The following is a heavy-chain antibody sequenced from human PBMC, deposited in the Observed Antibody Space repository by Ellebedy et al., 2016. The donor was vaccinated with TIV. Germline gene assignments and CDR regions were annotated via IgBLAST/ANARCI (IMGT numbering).Heavy chain of an antibody. Sequence: GGSLRLXXAASGFTFSSYAMHWVRQAPGKGLEWVAVISYDGSNKYYADSVKGRFTISRDNSKNTLYLQMNSLRAEDTAVYYCARDRRYSQIQGDFDYWGQGTLVTVSS. CDR1: GFTFSSYA. CDR2: ISYDGSNK. V-gene: IGHV3-30-3*01. D-gene: IGHD1-1*01. CDR3: ARDRRYSQIQGDFDY. J-gene: IGHJ4*02.